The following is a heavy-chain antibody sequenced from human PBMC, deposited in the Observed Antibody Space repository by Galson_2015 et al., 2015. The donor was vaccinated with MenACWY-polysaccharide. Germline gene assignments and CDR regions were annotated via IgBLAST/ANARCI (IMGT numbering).Heavy chain of an antibody. CDR3: AKDKYGDYYDSSGCFDF. Sequence: SLRLSCAASGFTFNDYAMHWVRQAPGKGLKWVSGIRWDRGSIDYADSVKGRFTISRDNAKNSLYLQMNSLRAEDTALYFCAKDKYGDYYDSSGCFDFWGQGTLVTVSS. CDR2: IRWDRGSI. V-gene: IGHV3-9*01. D-gene: IGHD3-22*01. J-gene: IGHJ4*02. CDR1: GFTFNDYA.